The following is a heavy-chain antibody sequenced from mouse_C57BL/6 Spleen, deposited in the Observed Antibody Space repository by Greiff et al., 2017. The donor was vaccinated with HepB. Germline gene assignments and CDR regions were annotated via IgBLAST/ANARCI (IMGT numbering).Heavy chain of an antibody. V-gene: IGHV1-7*01. CDR2: INPSSGYT. Sequence: VQLQQSGAELAKPGASVKLSCKASGYTFTSYWMHWVKQRPGQGLEWIGYINPSSGYTKYNQKFKDKATLTADKSYSTAYMQLSSLKYEDYAVYYCASRVYDYDEYWYFDVWGTGTTVTVSS. CDR1: GYTFTSYW. CDR3: ASRVYDYDEYWYFDV. D-gene: IGHD2-4*01. J-gene: IGHJ1*03.